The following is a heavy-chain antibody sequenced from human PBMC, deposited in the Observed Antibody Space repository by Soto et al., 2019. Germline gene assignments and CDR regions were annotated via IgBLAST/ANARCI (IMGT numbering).Heavy chain of an antibody. CDR1: GVSISSYS. V-gene: IGHV4-4*07. Sequence: KTSETLSLTCTVSGVSISSYSWSWIRQPAEKGLEWIGRVYTSGSTYSNPSLKSRVTMSVDTSKHQFSLNLSSVTAADTAVYYCARDPNYYDSSGYPNGLFDYWGQGALVTVSS. D-gene: IGHD3-22*01. CDR3: ARDPNYYDSSGYPNGLFDY. J-gene: IGHJ4*02. CDR2: VYTSGST.